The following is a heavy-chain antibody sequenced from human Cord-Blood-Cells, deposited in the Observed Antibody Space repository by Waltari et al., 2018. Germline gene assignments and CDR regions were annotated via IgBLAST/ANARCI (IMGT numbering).Heavy chain of an antibody. CDR1: GVSFSGSY. J-gene: IGHJ3*02. CDR3: ARIPKAGTIVVPAAIGAFDI. V-gene: IGHV4-34*01. CDR2: MNHSGST. D-gene: IGHD2-2*02. Sequence: QVQLQQWGAGLLKPPETLSLTCAVYGVSFSGSYWSWICQPPWKGRELYGEMNHSGSTNYNPSLKSRVTISVDTSKNQFSLKLSSVTAADTAVYYCARIPKAGTIVVPAAIGAFDIWGQGTMVTVSS.